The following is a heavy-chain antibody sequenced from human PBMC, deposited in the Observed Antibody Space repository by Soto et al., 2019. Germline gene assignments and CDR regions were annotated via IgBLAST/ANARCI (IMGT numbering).Heavy chain of an antibody. CDR2: IGTAGDT. J-gene: IGHJ6*03. CDR1: GFTFSSYD. CDR3: ARATSIYYYYYMDV. V-gene: IGHV3-13*01. Sequence: GGSLRLSCAASGFTFSSYDMHWARQATGKGLEWVSAIGTAGDTYYPGSVKGRFTISRENAKNSLYLQMNSLRAGDTAVYYCARATSIYYYYYMDVWGKGTTVTVSS. D-gene: IGHD6-6*01.